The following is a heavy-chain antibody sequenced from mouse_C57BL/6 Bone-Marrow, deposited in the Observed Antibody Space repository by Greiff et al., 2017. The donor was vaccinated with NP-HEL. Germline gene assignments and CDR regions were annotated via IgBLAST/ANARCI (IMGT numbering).Heavy chain of an antibody. J-gene: IGHJ2*01. CDR2: INPSNGGT. D-gene: IGHD1-1*01. CDR3: ARSLYYYGSSLYYFDY. CDR1: GYTFTSYW. V-gene: IGHV1-53*01. Sequence: VQLQQSGTELVKPGASVKLSCKASGYTFTSYWMHWVKQRPGQGLEWIGNINPSNGGTNYNEKFKSKATLTVDKSSSTAYMQLSSLTSEDSAVYYCARSLYYYGSSLYYFDYWGQGTTLTVSS.